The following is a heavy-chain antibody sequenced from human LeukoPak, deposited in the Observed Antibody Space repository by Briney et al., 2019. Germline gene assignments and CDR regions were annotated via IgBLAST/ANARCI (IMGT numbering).Heavy chain of an antibody. Sequence: GGSLRLSCAASGFTFSSYSMNWVRQAPGKGLEWVSYISSSSSTIYYADSVKGRFTISRDNAKNSLYLQMNSLRAEDTAVYYCARLRLGELSFLWHTRQDYWGQGTLVTVSS. CDR1: GFTFSSYS. J-gene: IGHJ4*02. V-gene: IGHV3-48*01. CDR3: ARLRLGELSFLWHTRQDY. D-gene: IGHD3-16*02. CDR2: ISSSSSTI.